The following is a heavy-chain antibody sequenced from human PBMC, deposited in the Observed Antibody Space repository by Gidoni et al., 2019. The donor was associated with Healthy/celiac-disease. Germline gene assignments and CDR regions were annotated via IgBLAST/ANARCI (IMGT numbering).Heavy chain of an antibody. CDR2: IYHSGST. Sequence: QVQLQESGPGLVKPSGTLSLTCAVPGGPIRSSNWWSWVRQPPGKGLEWIGEIYHSGSTNYNPSLKSRVTISVDKSKNQFSLKLSSVTAADTAVYYCARPDYYDSSGYRHFDLWGRGTLVTVSS. V-gene: IGHV4-4*02. CDR3: ARPDYYDSSGYRHFDL. D-gene: IGHD3-22*01. J-gene: IGHJ2*01. CDR1: GGPIRSSNW.